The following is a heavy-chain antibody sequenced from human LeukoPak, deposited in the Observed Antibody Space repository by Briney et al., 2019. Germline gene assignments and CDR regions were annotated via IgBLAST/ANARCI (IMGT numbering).Heavy chain of an antibody. CDR3: AKGTYYYGSGPNWFDP. V-gene: IGHV3-23*01. CDR2: ISGSGDST. J-gene: IGHJ5*02. CDR1: GFTFSTYG. Sequence: GGSLRLSCAASGFTFSTYGMSWVRQAPGKGLEWVSAISGSGDSTYYADSVKGRFTISRDNSKNRLYLQMNSLRAEDTAVYYCAKGTYYYGSGPNWFDPWGQGTLVTVSS. D-gene: IGHD3-10*01.